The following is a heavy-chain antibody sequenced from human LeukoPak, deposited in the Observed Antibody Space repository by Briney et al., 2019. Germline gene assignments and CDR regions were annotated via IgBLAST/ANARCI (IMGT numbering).Heavy chain of an antibody. V-gene: IGHV3-66*01. CDR1: GFTVCINY. Sequence: PGGPLRLSCAASGFTVCINYVIWVRQAPGKGLEWVSVIYSGGSTYDADSVQGRFTISRDNSKNTLYLQMNSLRAEDTAVYYCARAPLLLLWGQGTLVTVSS. J-gene: IGHJ4*02. CDR2: IYSGGST. CDR3: ARAPLLLL.